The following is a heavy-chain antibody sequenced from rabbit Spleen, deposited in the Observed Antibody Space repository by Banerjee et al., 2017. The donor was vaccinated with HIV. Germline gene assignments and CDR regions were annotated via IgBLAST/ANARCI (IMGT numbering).Heavy chain of an antibody. Sequence: QSLEESGGDLVKPGASLTLTCTASGFSFSSSYWGSWARQAPGKGLEWIGYIDAGSSVKSYYANWAKGRFPISKTSTTVTLQMTSLTAADTATYFCASAPYGNYADSWGPGTLVTVS. J-gene: IGHJ4*01. V-gene: IGHV1S40*01. CDR2: IDAGSSVKS. CDR1: GFSFSSSYW. D-gene: IGHD2-1*01. CDR3: ASAPYGNYADS.